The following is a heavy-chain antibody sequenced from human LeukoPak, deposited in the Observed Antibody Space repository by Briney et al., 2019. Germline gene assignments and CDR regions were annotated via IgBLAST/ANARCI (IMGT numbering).Heavy chain of an antibody. J-gene: IGHJ4*02. Sequence: PGGSLRLSCAASGFTFSSYTMNWVRQAPGKGLEWVSSIISSSSYIYYADSVKGRFTISRDNAKNSLYLQMNSLRAEDTAVYYCARDIGGYCSSSNCYLGWLDYWGQGTLVTVSS. CDR3: ARDIGGYCSSSNCYLGWLDY. V-gene: IGHV3-21*03. D-gene: IGHD2-2*01. CDR1: GFTFSSYT. CDR2: IISSSSYI.